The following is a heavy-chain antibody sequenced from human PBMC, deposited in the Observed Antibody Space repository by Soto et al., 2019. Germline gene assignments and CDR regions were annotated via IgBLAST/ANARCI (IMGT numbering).Heavy chain of an antibody. CDR2: INSDGSST. D-gene: IGHD2-15*01. CDR3: VRTSLVVAAATREDY. Sequence: EVQLVESGGDLVQPGGSLRLSCAASGFTFSSYWMHWVRQAPGKGLVWVSRINSDGSSTSYAESVKGRFTISRDNAKNTLYLQMNSLRAEDTAVYYCVRTSLVVAAATREDYWGQGTLFTVAS. J-gene: IGHJ4*02. V-gene: IGHV3-74*01. CDR1: GFTFSSYW.